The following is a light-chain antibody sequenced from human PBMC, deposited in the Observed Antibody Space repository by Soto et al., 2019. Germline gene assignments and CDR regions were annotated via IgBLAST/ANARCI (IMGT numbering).Light chain of an antibody. CDR2: GAS. Sequence: EIVMTQSPATLSVSPGERATLSCRASQSVNSNLAWYQQKPGQAPRLLIYGASTRATGIPARFSGSGSGTEFTLTISSLQSEDFAVYYCQQYNNWPPFTFGPGTKVDMK. J-gene: IGKJ3*01. CDR3: QQYNNWPPFT. CDR1: QSVNSN. V-gene: IGKV3-15*01.